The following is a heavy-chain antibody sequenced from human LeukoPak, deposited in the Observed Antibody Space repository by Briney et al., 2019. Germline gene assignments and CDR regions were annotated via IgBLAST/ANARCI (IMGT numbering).Heavy chain of an antibody. D-gene: IGHD2-15*01. Sequence: ASVKVSCKASGYTFDTYPMNWVRQAPGQGLEWMGWINTNTGNPTYAQGFTGRFVFSLDTSVSTAYLQISSLKAEDTAVYYCARNVVEESSSSYYYYYGMDVWGQGTTVTVSS. CDR3: ARNVVEESSSSYYYYYGMDV. J-gene: IGHJ6*02. V-gene: IGHV7-4-1*02. CDR1: GYTFDTYP. CDR2: INTNTGNP.